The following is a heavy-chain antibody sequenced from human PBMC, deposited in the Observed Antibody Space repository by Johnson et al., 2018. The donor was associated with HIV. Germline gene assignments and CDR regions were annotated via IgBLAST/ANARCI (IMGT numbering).Heavy chain of an antibody. V-gene: IGHV3-66*01. CDR1: GFTVSSNY. J-gene: IGHJ3*02. CDR3: ARDRAGFDI. CDR2: IYSGGST. D-gene: IGHD6-19*01. Sequence: VQLVESGGGLVQPGGSLRLSCAASGFTVSSNYMSWVRQAPGKGLEWVSVIYSGGSTGYADSVKGRFTISRDNAKNSLYLQMNSLRAEDTALYYCARDRAGFDIWGQGTMVTVSS.